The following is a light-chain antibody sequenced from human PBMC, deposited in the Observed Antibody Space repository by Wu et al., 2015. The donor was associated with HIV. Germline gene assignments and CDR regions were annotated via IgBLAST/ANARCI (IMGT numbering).Light chain of an antibody. CDR1: QSVSSRY. CDR2: GAS. J-gene: IGKJ1*01. V-gene: IGKV3-20*01. Sequence: EIVLTQSPGTLSLSQGERATLSCRASQSVSSRYLAWYQQKPGQAPRLLISGASNRASGIPDRFSGSGSRTDFTLTISRLEPEDSAVYYCQQYGSSLTWTFGQGTKVEI. CDR3: QQYGSSLTWT.